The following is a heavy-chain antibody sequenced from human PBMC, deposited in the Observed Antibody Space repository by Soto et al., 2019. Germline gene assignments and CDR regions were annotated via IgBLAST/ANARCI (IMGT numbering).Heavy chain of an antibody. CDR2: IHPDGGHT. Sequence: GASVKVSCKASGGTFSSYVQWVRQAPGQGLEWMGVIHPDGGHTTYSQKFQERVTMTRDTFTSTIYMELSTLRSEDTAVYYCARGDNDHWGQGTLVTVSS. CDR1: GGTFSSY. J-gene: IGHJ4*02. V-gene: IGHV1-46*01. CDR3: ARGDNDH.